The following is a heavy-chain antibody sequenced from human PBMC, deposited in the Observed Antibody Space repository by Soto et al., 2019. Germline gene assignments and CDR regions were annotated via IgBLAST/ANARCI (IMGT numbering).Heavy chain of an antibody. V-gene: IGHV3-7*03. D-gene: IGHD1-1*01. J-gene: IGHJ6*02. CDR3: VRGTPTPGLDI. CDR1: GFRFSDYP. CDR2: MNRRGTST. Sequence: GGSLRLSCVGPGFRFSDYPLNWVRQAPGQGLEWVANMNRRGTSTNYVDSVRGRFSTSRDNTRNSFYLNMDSLRVGDTATYYCVRGTPTPGLDIWGRGTTVTVSS.